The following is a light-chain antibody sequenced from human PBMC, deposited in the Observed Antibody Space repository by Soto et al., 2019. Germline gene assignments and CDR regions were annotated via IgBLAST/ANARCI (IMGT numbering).Light chain of an antibody. CDR3: HQNNNWPPE. CDR2: GAS. Sequence: EIVMTQSPATLSVSPGERATLSCRASQSVSSNLAWYQQKPGQAPRLLIYGASTRAAGIPARFSGSGSGTEFTLTISSLLTEDVAVYYCHQNNNWPPEFGQGTKVEIK. J-gene: IGKJ1*01. V-gene: IGKV3-15*01. CDR1: QSVSSN.